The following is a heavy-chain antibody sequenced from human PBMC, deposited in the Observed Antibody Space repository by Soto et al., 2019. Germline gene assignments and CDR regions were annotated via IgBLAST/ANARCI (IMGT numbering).Heavy chain of an antibody. CDR2: INQDGSEK. CDR3: ASPDGSSSWFSFDN. V-gene: IGHV3-7*01. CDR1: GFTFSSYY. Sequence: GGSLRLSCAASGFTFSSYYMTWVRQAPGKGLEWVANINQDGSEKHYVDSVKGRFTISGENAKNSLFLQMNSLRAEDTAVYYCASPDGSSSWFSFDNWGQGTLVTVSS. J-gene: IGHJ4*02. D-gene: IGHD6-13*01.